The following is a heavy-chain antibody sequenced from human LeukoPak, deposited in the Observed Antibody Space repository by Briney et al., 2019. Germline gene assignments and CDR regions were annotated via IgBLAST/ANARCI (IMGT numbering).Heavy chain of an antibody. CDR1: GGTFSSYA. D-gene: IGHD6-13*01. CDR3: AIRIAAGGIDY. Sequence: SVKVSCKASGGTFSSYAISWVRQASGQGLEWMGGIIPIFGTANYAQKFQGRVTITADESTSTAYMELSSLRSEDTAVYYCAIRIAAGGIDYWGQGTLVTVSS. V-gene: IGHV1-69*01. CDR2: IIPIFGTA. J-gene: IGHJ4*02.